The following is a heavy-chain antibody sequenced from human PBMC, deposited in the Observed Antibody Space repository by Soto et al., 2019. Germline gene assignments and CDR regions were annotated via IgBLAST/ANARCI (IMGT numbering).Heavy chain of an antibody. CDR3: AGIAARIRDFDY. CDR1: GYTFTSYY. Sequence: QVPLVQSGAEVKKPGAAVKVSCKASGYTFTSYYMHWVRQAPGQGLKWMGIINPSGGSTSYAQKFQGRCTMTRDTSTSTVYMELSSLRSEDTAVYYCAGIAARIRDFDYWGQGTLVTVSS. CDR2: INPSGGST. J-gene: IGHJ4*02. V-gene: IGHV1-46*01. D-gene: IGHD6-6*01.